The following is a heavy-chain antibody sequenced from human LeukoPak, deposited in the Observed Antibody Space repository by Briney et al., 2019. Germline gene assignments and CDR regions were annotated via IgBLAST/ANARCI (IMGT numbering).Heavy chain of an antibody. CDR3: AKITNDYGDYGIDY. J-gene: IGHJ4*02. Sequence: GGSLRLSCAASGFTFSSYAMSWVRQAPGKGLEWVAVISYDGSNKYYADSVKGRFTISRDNSKNTLYLQMNSLRAEDTAVYHCAKITNDYGDYGIDYWGQGTLVTVSS. D-gene: IGHD4-17*01. CDR2: ISYDGSNK. CDR1: GFTFSSYA. V-gene: IGHV3-30*18.